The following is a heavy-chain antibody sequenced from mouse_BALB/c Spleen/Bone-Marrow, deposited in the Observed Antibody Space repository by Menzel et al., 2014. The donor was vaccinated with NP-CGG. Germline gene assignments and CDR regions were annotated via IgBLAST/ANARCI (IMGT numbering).Heavy chain of an antibody. Sequence: EVKVEESGGGLVQPGGSGKLSCAASGFTFSSFGMHWVRQAPEKGLGWVGYISSGSSGIYYSDTLKGRFTISRDNSKNILFRQVNSLRSDDQAKYYCAREDERGCRMDYWGQGIPVTVTS. CDR1: GFTFSSFG. J-gene: IGHJ4*01. CDR3: AREDERGCRMDY. V-gene: IGHV5-17*02. CDR2: ISSGSSGI. D-gene: IGHD3-3*01.